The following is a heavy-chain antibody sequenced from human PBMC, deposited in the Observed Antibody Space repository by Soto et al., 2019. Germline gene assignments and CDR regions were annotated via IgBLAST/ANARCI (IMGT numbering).Heavy chain of an antibody. J-gene: IGHJ4*02. CDR1: GFTFSSYE. D-gene: IGHD2-8*01. V-gene: IGHV3-48*03. CDR2: ISSSGSTI. CDR3: ARSMVYAPYYFDY. Sequence: GGSLRLSCAASGFTFSSYEMNWVRQAPGKGLEWVSYISSSGSTIYYADSVKGRFTISRDNAKNSLYLQMNSLRAEDTAVYYCARSMVYAPYYFDYWGQGTLVTVSS.